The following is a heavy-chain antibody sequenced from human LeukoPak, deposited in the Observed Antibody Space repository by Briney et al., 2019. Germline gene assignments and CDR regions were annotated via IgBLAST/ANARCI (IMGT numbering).Heavy chain of an antibody. CDR1: GGSFSGHY. CDR2: INHSGST. J-gene: IGHJ5*02. CDR3: ARREGWLWRWFDP. D-gene: IGHD3-9*01. Sequence: PSETLSLTCAVYGGSFSGHYWSWIRQPPGKGLEWIGEINHSGSTNYNPSLKSRVTISVDTSKNQFSLKLSSVTAADTAVYYCARREGWLWRWFDPWGQGTLVTVSS. V-gene: IGHV4-34*01.